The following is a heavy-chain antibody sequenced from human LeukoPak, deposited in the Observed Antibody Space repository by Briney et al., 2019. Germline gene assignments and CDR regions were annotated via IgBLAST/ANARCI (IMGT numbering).Heavy chain of an antibody. CDR1: GFTFSSYA. J-gene: IGHJ1*01. D-gene: IGHD2-15*01. Sequence: HPGRSLRLSCAASGFTFSSYAMHWVRQAPGKGLEWVAVISYDGSNKYSADSVKGRFTISRDNSKNTLYLQMNSLRAEDTAVYYCARGAPVVVPSDYGPGYFRHWGQGTLVTVSS. V-gene: IGHV3-30-3*01. CDR2: ISYDGSNK. CDR3: ARGAPVVVPSDYGPGYFRH.